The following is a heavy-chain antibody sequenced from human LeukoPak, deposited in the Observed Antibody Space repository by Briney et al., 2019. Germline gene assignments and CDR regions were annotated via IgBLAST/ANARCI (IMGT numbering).Heavy chain of an antibody. CDR2: IDPSDSYT. D-gene: IGHD6-13*01. CDR3: ARLTIAAAVNDY. J-gene: IGHJ4*02. V-gene: IGHV5-10-1*01. CDR1: GYSFTSYW. Sequence: GESLKISCKGSGYSFTSYWISWVRQMTGKGLEWMGRIDPSDSYTNYSPSFQGHVTISADKSISTAYLQWSSLKASDTAMYYCARLTIAAAVNDYWGQGTLVTVSS.